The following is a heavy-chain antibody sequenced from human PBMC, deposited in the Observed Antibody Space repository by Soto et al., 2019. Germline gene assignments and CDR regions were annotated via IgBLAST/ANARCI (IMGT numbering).Heavy chain of an antibody. V-gene: IGHV3-15*01. D-gene: IGHD2-15*01. J-gene: IGHJ4*01. Sequence: EMQLVESGGGLVEPGGSLRLSCAASGFAFSHVWMTWVRQAPGKVLEWVGRIKRKSDHGTTDYAAAVKGRFTIARDDSKNTLYLQMDSLKSEDTAVYYCATEGEMSGASDWADYFDHWGRGTLVTVSS. CDR1: GFAFSHVW. CDR2: IKRKSDHGTT. CDR3: ATEGEMSGASDWADYFDH.